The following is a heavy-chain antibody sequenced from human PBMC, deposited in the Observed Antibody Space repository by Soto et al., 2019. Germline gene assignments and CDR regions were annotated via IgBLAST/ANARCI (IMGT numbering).Heavy chain of an antibody. CDR1: GGTFSSYA. D-gene: IGHD3-9*01. CDR2: IIPIFGTA. J-gene: IGHJ6*02. V-gene: IGHV1-69*13. Sequence: SVKVSCKASGGTFSSYAISWVRQAPGQGLEWKGEIIPIFGTANYAQKFQGRVTITADESTSTAYMELSSLRSEDTAVYYCARDQRDYDILTGTLGSYYGMDVWGQGTTVTVSS. CDR3: ARDQRDYDILTGTLGSYYGMDV.